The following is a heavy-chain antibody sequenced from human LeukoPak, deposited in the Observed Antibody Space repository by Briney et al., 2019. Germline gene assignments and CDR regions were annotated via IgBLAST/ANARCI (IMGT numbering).Heavy chain of an antibody. CDR1: GGSISSYY. Sequence: PSETLSLTCTVSGGSISSYYWSWIRQPPGKGLEWIRYIYYSGSTNYNPSLKSRVTISVDTSKNQFSLKLSSVTAADTAVYYCARTPVRGALNWFDPWGQGTLVTVSS. D-gene: IGHD3-10*01. V-gene: IGHV4-59*01. CDR2: IYYSGST. J-gene: IGHJ5*02. CDR3: ARTPVRGALNWFDP.